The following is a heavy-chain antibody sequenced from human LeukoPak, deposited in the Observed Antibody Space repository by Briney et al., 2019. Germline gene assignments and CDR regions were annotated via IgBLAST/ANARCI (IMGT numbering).Heavy chain of an antibody. CDR1: GYSISSGYY. J-gene: IGHJ4*02. CDR3: ARGRGLRVRGVIITFDY. Sequence: SETLSLTCAVSGYSISSGYYWGWIRQPPGKGLEWIGSIYHSGSTNYNPSLKSRVTISVDTSKNQFSLKLSSVTAADTAVYYCARGRGLRVRGVIITFDYWGQGTLVTVSS. V-gene: IGHV4-38-2*01. CDR2: IYHSGST. D-gene: IGHD3-10*01.